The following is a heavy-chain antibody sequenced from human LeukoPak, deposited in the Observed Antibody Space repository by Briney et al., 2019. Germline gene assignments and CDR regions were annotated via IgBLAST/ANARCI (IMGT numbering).Heavy chain of an antibody. CDR2: ISYDGTNK. J-gene: IGHJ6*02. CDR1: GFTFSNAW. V-gene: IGHV3-30*18. CDR3: AKDSVVGATTGGVYGMDV. Sequence: GGSLRLSCAASGFTFSNAWMSWVRQAPGKGLEWVAVISYDGTNKYYTDSVKGRFTVSRDKSHNTLYLQMNSLRADDTALYYCAKDSVVGATTGGVYGMDVWGQGTTVTVSS. D-gene: IGHD1-26*01.